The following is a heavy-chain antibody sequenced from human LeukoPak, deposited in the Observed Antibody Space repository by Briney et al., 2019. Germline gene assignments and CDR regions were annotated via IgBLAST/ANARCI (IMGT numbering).Heavy chain of an antibody. CDR1: GGTFSSYA. CDR2: IIPIFGTA. D-gene: IGHD1/OR15-1a*01. J-gene: IGHJ4*02. V-gene: IGHV1-69*13. CDR3: ARSLGRNKKAYYFDY. Sequence: AASVKVSCKASGGTFSSYAISWVRQAPGQGLEWMGGIIPIFGTANYAQKFQGRVTITADESTSTAYMELSSLRSEDTAVYYCARSLGRNKKAYYFDYWGQGTLVTVSS.